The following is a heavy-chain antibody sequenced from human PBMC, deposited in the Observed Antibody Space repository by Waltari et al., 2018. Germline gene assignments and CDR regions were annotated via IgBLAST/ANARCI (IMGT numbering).Heavy chain of an antibody. Sequence: EVQLVESGGGLVKPGGSLRLSCAASGFTFSRYSMNWVRQAPGKGLEWVSSISSSSSYIYYADSVKGRFTISRDNAKNSLYLQMNSLRAEDTAVYYCARDSYNWNYAYYWGQGTLVTVSS. D-gene: IGHD1-7*01. J-gene: IGHJ4*02. CDR1: GFTFSRYS. CDR3: ARDSYNWNYAYY. CDR2: ISSSSSYI. V-gene: IGHV3-21*01.